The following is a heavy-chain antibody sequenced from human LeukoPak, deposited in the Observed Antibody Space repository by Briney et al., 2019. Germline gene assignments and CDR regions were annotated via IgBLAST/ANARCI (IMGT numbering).Heavy chain of an antibody. V-gene: IGHV3-33*01. CDR2: IWYDGSNK. CDR1: GFTFSSYG. Sequence: GRSLRLSCAASGFTFSSYGMHWVRQAPGKGLEWVAVIWYDGSNKYYADSVKGRFTISRDNSKNTLYLQMNSLRAEDTAVYHCARDFPGMDVWGQGTTVTVSS. J-gene: IGHJ6*02. CDR3: ARDFPGMDV.